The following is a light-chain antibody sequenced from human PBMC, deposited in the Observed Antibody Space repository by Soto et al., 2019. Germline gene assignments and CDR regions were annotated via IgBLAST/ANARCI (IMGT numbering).Light chain of an antibody. CDR1: SSDIGGSEY. CDR2: GVS. V-gene: IGLV2-14*03. Sequence: QSALTQPASVSGSPGQSITISCAGTSSDIGGSEYVAWYQQHPGKAPKLMIYGVSNRPSVVSNRFSGSKSGNTASLTISGLQAEDEADYFCYSSRSSSTTFYVFGTGTKVTVL. J-gene: IGLJ1*01. CDR3: YSSRSSSTTFYV.